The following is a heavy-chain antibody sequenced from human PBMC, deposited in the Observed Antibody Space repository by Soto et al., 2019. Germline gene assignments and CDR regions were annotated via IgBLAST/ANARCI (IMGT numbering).Heavy chain of an antibody. J-gene: IGHJ4*02. Sequence: ASVKVPCKASGYTFTGYYMHWVRQAPGQGLEWMGWINPNSGGTNYAQKFQGRVTMTRDTSISTAYMELSRLRSDDTAVYYCARGPSSYDILTGYLFDYWGQGTLVTVSS. CDR2: INPNSGGT. D-gene: IGHD3-9*01. CDR1: GYTFTGYY. CDR3: ARGPSSYDILTGYLFDY. V-gene: IGHV1-2*02.